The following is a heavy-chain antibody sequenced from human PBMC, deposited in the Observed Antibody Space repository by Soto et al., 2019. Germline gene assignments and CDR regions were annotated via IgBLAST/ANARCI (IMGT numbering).Heavy chain of an antibody. V-gene: IGHV4-59*01. CDR1: GGSISSYY. D-gene: IGHD3-22*01. CDR2: SCYSGSI. J-gene: IGHJ4*02. CDR3: VRVSSDYYYDSSGYYLQT. Sequence: SETLYLTCTVSGGSISSYYCSWIRQRPGKGLEWIGYSCYSGSINYNPSLKSRGTISVDTAKKQFSLKLSSGTAAAAAVYGCVRVSSDYYYDSSGYYLQTWGQGALVTVPS.